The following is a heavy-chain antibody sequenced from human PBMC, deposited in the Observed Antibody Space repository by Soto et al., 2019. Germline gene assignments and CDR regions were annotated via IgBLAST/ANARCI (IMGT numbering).Heavy chain of an antibody. CDR3: ARVSTFAGTTRVFDY. J-gene: IGHJ4*02. V-gene: IGHV3-23*01. CDR1: GFTFSNYV. Sequence: GGSLRLSCAASGFTFSNYVMTWVRQAPGKGLEWVSAIGGSVTGGGTYYADSVKGRFTISRDNSKNTLYLQVNSLRAEDTAVYYCARVSTFAGTTRVFDYWGQGTLVTVSS. D-gene: IGHD1-7*01. CDR2: IGGSVTGGGT.